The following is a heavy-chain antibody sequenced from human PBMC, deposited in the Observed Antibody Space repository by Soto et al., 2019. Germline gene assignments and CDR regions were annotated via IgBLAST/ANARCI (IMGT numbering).Heavy chain of an antibody. CDR1: GFTFCSYG. D-gene: IGHD3-10*01. CDR2: ISYDGSNK. CDR3: ARDHITMVRGVIMPAGWFDP. J-gene: IGHJ5*02. V-gene: IGHV3-30*03. Sequence: PGGSLRLSCAASGFTFCSYGMPWVRQAPGKGLEWVALISYDGSNKYYADSVKGRFTISRDNSKNTLYLQMSSLRAEDTAVYYCARDHITMVRGVIMPAGWFDPWGQGTLVTVSS.